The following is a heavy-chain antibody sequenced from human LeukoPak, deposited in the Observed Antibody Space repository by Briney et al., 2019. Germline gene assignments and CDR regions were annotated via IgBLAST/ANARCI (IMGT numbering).Heavy chain of an antibody. Sequence: ASVKVSCKASGYTFTGYYMHWVRQAPGQGLEWMGWINPNSGGTNYAQKFQGRVTMTRDTSISTAYMELSRLRSDDTAVYYCATHYDFWSGYSDAFDIWGQGTMVTVSS. J-gene: IGHJ3*02. CDR1: GYTFTGYY. CDR2: INPNSGGT. CDR3: ATHYDFWSGYSDAFDI. V-gene: IGHV1-2*02. D-gene: IGHD3-3*01.